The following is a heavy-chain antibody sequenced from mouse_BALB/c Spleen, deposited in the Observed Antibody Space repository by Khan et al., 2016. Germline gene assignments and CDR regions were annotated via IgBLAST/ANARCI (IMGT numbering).Heavy chain of an antibody. D-gene: IGHD1-1*01. J-gene: IGHJ2*01. V-gene: IGHV14-3*02. CDR1: GFNIKDTY. CDR3: ASSYYGSSYYFDY. CDR2: IDPAHGNT. Sequence: VQLQQSGAELVKPGASVKLSCTASGFNIKDTYMHWVKQRPEQGLEWIGRIDPAHGNTKYDTKFQGTATITADTSSNTPYLQLSSLTSEDTAVYYCASSYYGSSYYFDYWGQGTTLTVSS.